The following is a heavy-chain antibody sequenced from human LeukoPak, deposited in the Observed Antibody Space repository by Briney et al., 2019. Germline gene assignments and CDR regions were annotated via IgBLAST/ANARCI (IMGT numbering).Heavy chain of an antibody. CDR1: GFTFSSYA. J-gene: IGHJ4*02. D-gene: IGHD2-8*01. CDR2: ISGSGGST. V-gene: IGHV3-23*01. Sequence: PGGSLRLSCAASGFTFSSYAMSWVRQAPGKGLEWVSAISGSGGSTYYADSVRGRFTISRDGSKNTLYLQMNGLRDEDAAFYYCARWYCTTTNCYYDYWGQGTPVTVTS. CDR3: ARWYCTTTNCYYDY.